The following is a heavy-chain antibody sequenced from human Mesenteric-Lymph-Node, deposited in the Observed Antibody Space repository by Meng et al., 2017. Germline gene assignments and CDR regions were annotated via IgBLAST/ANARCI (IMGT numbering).Heavy chain of an antibody. Sequence: GESLKISCAASGFSFSSYWMTWVRQGPGKGLEWVAKIKDDGSDKYYVDSVKGRFTISRDNAKNSLYLQMNSLRAEDTAVYFCARDFYYGTHDHWGQGTLVTVSS. D-gene: IGHD3-10*01. CDR2: IKDDGSDK. J-gene: IGHJ5*02. CDR1: GFSFSSYW. V-gene: IGHV3-7*01. CDR3: ARDFYYGTHDH.